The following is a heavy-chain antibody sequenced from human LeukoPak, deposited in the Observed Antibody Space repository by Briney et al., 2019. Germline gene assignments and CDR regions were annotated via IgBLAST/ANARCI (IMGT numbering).Heavy chain of an antibody. J-gene: IGHJ4*02. CDR3: VQTTGWPGFDY. V-gene: IGHV4-4*09. CDR2: IYDGVPT. D-gene: IGHD6-19*01. CDR1: GLPISRFF. Sequence: PSETLSLICTTSGLPISRFFWNWVRQPPGTGLEWIGNIYDGVPTFFNPSLKSRVTISVDTSKGQFSLQLASVTAADTAVYYCVQTTGWPGFDYWGQGILVTVSS.